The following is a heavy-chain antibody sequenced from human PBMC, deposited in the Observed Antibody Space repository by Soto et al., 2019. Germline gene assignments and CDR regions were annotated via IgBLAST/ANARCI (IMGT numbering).Heavy chain of an antibody. V-gene: IGHV3-21*01. J-gene: IGHJ3*02. D-gene: IGHD2-2*01. CDR1: GFTFSRYY. Sequence: GGSLRLSCAASGFTFSRYYMNWVRQAPGKGLEWVSSISTTSTYTHYADSPKGRFTISRDNAKKLLYLQMDSLRAEDTAVYYCARDDGLSSTNVKAFDIWGQGTKVNGSS. CDR2: ISTTSTYT. CDR3: ARDDGLSSTNVKAFDI.